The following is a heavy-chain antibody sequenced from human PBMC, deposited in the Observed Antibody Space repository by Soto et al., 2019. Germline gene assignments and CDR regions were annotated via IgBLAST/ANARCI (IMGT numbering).Heavy chain of an antibody. CDR3: ARDQTAITTTGGGRIDH. D-gene: IGHD1-1*01. J-gene: IGHJ4*02. CDR2: VCFDGSNK. CDR1: GFTFSTHA. V-gene: IGHV3-30-3*01. Sequence: QVQLVESGGGVVQPGRSLRLSCAASGFTFSTHAMHWVRQAPGKGLECVAIVCFDGSNKYYADSVKGRFTISRDNSKNPLYMQMSGLTPEDTAVYYCARDQTAITTTGGGRIDHWGQGTLVTVS.